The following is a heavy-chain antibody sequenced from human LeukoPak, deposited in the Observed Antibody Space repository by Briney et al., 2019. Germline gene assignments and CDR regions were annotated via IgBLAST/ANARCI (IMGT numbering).Heavy chain of an antibody. D-gene: IGHD5-24*01. CDR2: ISSSSSYI. V-gene: IGHV3-21*01. Sequence: PGGSLRLSCAASGFTFSSYSMNWVRQAPGKGLEWVSSISSSSSYINYADSVRGRFTISRDNAKNSLFLQMDSLRGEDTAVYYCAKSGYNRFDYWGQGTLVTVSS. J-gene: IGHJ4*02. CDR1: GFTFSSYS. CDR3: AKSGYNRFDY.